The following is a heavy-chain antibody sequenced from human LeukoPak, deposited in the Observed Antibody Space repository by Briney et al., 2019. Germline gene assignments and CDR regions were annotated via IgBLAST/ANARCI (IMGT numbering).Heavy chain of an antibody. J-gene: IGHJ4*02. D-gene: IGHD1-1*01. CDR2: IYYSGST. V-gene: IGHV4-39*01. Sequence: PSETLSLTCTVSGGSISSSSYYWGWIRQPPGKGLEWIGSIYYSGSTYYNPSLKSRVTISVDTSKNQFSLKLSSVTAADTAVFYCARHLITAAAGTLGNYFDYWGQGTLVTVSS. CDR1: GGSISSSSYY. CDR3: ARHLITAAAGTLGNYFDY.